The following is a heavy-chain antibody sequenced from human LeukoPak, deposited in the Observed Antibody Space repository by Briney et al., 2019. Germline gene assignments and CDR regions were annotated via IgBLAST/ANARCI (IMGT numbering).Heavy chain of an antibody. CDR1: GFTFSSYA. V-gene: IGHV3-23*01. J-gene: IGHJ4*02. D-gene: IGHD5-12*01. CDR3: AKGASSGYDFPDY. Sequence: GGSLRLSCAAPGFTFSSYALSWVRQAPGKGLEWVSAISSSGGSTFYADSVKGRFTMSRDNSKNTLYLQMNSLRVEDTAVYYCAKGASSGYDFPDYWGRGTQVTVS. CDR2: ISSSGGST.